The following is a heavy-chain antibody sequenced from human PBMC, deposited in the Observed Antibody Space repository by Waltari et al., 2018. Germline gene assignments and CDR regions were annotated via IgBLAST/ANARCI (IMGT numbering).Heavy chain of an antibody. J-gene: IGHJ4*02. CDR1: GFTFSSYA. D-gene: IGHD5-12*01. V-gene: IGHV3-23*04. CDR3: AKDFYSAYGGDFFDY. Sequence: EVQLVESGGGLVQPGGSLRLSCAASGFTFSSYAMSWVRQAPGKGLEWVSAISGSGGRTYYADSGKGRFTISRDNSRNTLFLQLSSLRAEDTAVYYCAKDFYSAYGGDFFDYWGQGTLVTVSS. CDR2: ISGSGGRT.